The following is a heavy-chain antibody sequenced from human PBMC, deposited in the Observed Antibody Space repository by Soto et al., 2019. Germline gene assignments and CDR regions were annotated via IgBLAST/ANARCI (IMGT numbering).Heavy chain of an antibody. D-gene: IGHD1-7*01. Sequence: GESLKISCKGSGYSFTSYWIGWVRQMPGKGLEWMGIIYPGDSDTRYSPSFQGQVTISADKSISTAYLQWSSLKASDTAVYYCARDSPTGTTGRGSDYYYGMDVWGQGTTVTVSS. CDR3: ARDSPTGTTGRGSDYYYGMDV. CDR2: IYPGDSDT. J-gene: IGHJ6*02. V-gene: IGHV5-51*01. CDR1: GYSFTSYW.